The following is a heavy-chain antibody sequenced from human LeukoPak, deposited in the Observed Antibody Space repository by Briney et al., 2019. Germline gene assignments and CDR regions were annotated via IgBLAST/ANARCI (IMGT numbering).Heavy chain of an antibody. CDR1: GYTFPSYD. D-gene: IGHD5-12*01. CDR3: ARPRSPGGHDPHYYYYCMDV. V-gene: IGHV1-8*01. J-gene: IGHJ6*02. Sequence: SVKVSCRAHGYTFPSYDINWVRQATRQGLEWMGWMNPNSGNTAYAQKFQGRVTNTRGTSITTAYMELGSLRSDHTAMYYCARPRSPGGHDPHYYYYCMDVWGQGTTVTVPS. CDR2: MNPNSGNT.